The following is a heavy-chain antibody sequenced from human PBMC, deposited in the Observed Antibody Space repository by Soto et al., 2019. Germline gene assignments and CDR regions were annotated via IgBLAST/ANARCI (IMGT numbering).Heavy chain of an antibody. CDR2: GSISGTT. CDR1: GVSVSSGWFY. CDR3: ARGATVTQYDY. D-gene: IGHD4-17*01. J-gene: IGHJ4*02. Sequence: QVQLQESGPGLVKPSETLSLTCSVSGVSVSSGWFYWAWIRQPPGKGLEWIGFGSISGTTNYKPSLKSRVTISVDTSRSQISLKVNSLTAADTAVYYCARGATVTQYDYWGQGTQVTVSS. V-gene: IGHV4-61*01.